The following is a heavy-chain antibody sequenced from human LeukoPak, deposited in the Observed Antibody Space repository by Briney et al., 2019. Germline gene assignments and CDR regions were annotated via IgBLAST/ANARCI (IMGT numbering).Heavy chain of an antibody. CDR3: ARASSGWYYFDY. D-gene: IGHD6-19*01. V-gene: IGHV1-69*06. J-gene: IGHJ4*02. CDR2: IIPIFGTA. Sequence: SVKVSCKASGGTFSSYAISWVRQAPGQGLEWMGGIIPIFGTANYAQKFQGRVTITADKSTSTAYMELSSLRSEDTAVYYCARASSGWYYFDYWGQGTLVTVSS. CDR1: GGTFSSYA.